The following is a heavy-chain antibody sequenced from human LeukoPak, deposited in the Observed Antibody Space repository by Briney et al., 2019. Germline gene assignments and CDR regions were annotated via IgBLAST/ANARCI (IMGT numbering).Heavy chain of an antibody. CDR1: GYTFTSYD. D-gene: IGHD3-22*01. CDR2: MNPNSGNT. V-gene: IGHV1-8*01. Sequence: GASVKVSCKASGYTFTSYDINWVRQATGQGLEWMGWMNPNSGNTGYAQKFQGRVTMTRNTSISTAYMELSSLRSEDTAVYYCARGHPLVVVNWFDPWGQGTLVTVSS. J-gene: IGHJ5*02. CDR3: ARGHPLVVVNWFDP.